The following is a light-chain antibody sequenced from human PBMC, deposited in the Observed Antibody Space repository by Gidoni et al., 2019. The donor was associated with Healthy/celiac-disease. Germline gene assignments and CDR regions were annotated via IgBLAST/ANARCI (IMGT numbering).Light chain of an antibody. J-gene: IGKJ4*01. CDR2: AAS. Sequence: DIQMTQSPSSLSASVGDRVTITCRASQSISSYLNWYQQKPGKAPKLLIYAASSLQSGVPSRFSGSGSGTDFTLTISSLQPEAFATYYCQQSYSTPLRFGGGTKVEIK. V-gene: IGKV1-39*01. CDR1: QSISSY. CDR3: QQSYSTPLR.